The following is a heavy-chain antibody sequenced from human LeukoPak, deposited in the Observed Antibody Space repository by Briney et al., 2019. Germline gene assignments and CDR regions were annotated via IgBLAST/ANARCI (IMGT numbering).Heavy chain of an antibody. D-gene: IGHD2-15*01. Sequence: GGSLRLSCAASGFTFSSYAMHWVRQAPGKGLEWVAVISYDGSNKYYADSVKGRFTISRDNSKNTLYLQMNSLRAEDTAVYYCAKWGCSGGSCYPFDYWGQGTLVTVSS. CDR3: AKWGCSGGSCYPFDY. V-gene: IGHV3-30*04. CDR2: ISYDGSNK. J-gene: IGHJ4*02. CDR1: GFTFSSYA.